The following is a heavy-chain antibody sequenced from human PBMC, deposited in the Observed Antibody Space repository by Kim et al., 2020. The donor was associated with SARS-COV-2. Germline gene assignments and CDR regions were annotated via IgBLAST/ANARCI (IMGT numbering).Heavy chain of an antibody. J-gene: IGHJ4*02. V-gene: IGHV1-3*01. D-gene: IGHD6-19*01. CDR3: ARGSSGEFDY. Sequence: NEKYSQKFQCRVTITRDTSASTAYMELSSLRSEDTAVYYCARGSSGEFDYWGQGTLVTVSS. CDR2: NE.